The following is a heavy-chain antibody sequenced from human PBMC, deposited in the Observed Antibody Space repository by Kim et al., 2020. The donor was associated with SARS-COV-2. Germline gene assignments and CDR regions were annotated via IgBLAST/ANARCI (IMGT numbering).Heavy chain of an antibody. CDR1: GGTFSSYA. CDR2: NIPIFGTA. Sequence: SVKVSCKASGGTFSSYAISWVRQAPGQGLEWMGGNIPIFGTANYAQKFQGGVTITADESTSTAYMELSSLRSEDTAVYYGARSPRAGTIIDYWSQGTLVTVSS. D-gene: IGHD5-12*01. CDR3: ARSPRAGTIIDY. V-gene: IGHV1-69*13. J-gene: IGHJ4*02.